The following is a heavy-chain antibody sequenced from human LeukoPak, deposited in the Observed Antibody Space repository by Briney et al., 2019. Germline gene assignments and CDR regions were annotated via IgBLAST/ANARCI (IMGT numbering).Heavy chain of an antibody. V-gene: IGHV3-7*01. CDR3: ARIGYSSSTWDY. D-gene: IGHD6-6*01. CDR1: GFTFSNYW. Sequence: GGSLRLSCAASGFTFSNYWMSWVRQAPGKGLEWVANIKQDGSEIDYVDSLKGRFTISRDNGKKSVYLQMNSLRAEDTAVYYCARIGYSSSTWDYWGQGTLVTVSS. CDR2: IKQDGSEI. J-gene: IGHJ4*02.